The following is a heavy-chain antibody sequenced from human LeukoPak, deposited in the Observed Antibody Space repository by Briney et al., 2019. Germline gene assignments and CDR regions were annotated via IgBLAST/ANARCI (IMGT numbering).Heavy chain of an antibody. J-gene: IGHJ4*02. CDR1: GFTVSSNY. CDR3: TRGNGGVYYFDY. CDR2: IYSVGRI. Sequence: GGSLRLSCAASGFTVSSNYMSWVRQAPGKGLEWVSVIYSVGRIYYADSVEGRFTISRDNSKNTLYLQMNSLRAEDTAVYYCTRGNGGVYYFDYWGQGTLVTVSS. V-gene: IGHV3-53*01. D-gene: IGHD6-13*01.